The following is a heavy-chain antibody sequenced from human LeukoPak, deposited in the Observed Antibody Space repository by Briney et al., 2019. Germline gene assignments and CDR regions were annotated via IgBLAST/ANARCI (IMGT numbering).Heavy chain of an antibody. Sequence: GGSLRLSCAASGFTFSSYAVHWVRQAPGKGLEWVSSISSSSSYIYYADSVKGRFTISRDNAKNSLYLQMNSLRAEDTAVYYCARVQTKRGYSYGNDKFDYWGQGTLVTVSS. V-gene: IGHV3-21*01. J-gene: IGHJ4*02. CDR2: ISSSSSYI. D-gene: IGHD5-18*01. CDR3: ARVQTKRGYSYGNDKFDY. CDR1: GFTFSSYA.